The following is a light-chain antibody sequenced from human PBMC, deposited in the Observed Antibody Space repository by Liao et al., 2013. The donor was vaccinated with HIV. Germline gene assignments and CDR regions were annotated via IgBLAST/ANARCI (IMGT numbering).Light chain of an antibody. CDR1: KLVDTY. CDR2: QDS. J-gene: IGLJ3*02. Sequence: SYDLTQPPSVSVSPGQTATITCSGHKLVDTYACWYQQRPGQSPVLVIYQDSKRPSGIPERFSGSNSGNTATLTISGTQAMDEADYYCQAWDSSSWVFGGGTKLTVL. CDR3: QAWDSSSWV. V-gene: IGLV3-1*01.